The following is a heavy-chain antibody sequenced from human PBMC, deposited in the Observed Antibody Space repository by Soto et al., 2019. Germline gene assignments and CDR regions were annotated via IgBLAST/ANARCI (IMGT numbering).Heavy chain of an antibody. V-gene: IGHV1-18*04. CDR2: ISTYSGNT. Sequence: ASLQVSFQISSYTFSSYSINWVRQAPGQGLEWMAWISTYSGNTHYAERVQGRVTVTLDKSARTAFMEMRGLTSDDTAVYFCARDNGYYDRWGQGTLVTVSS. CDR1: SYTFSSYS. J-gene: IGHJ4*02. CDR3: ARDNGYYDR.